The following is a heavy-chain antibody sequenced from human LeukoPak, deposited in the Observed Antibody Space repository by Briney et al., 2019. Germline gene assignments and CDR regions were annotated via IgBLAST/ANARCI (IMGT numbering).Heavy chain of an antibody. V-gene: IGHV3-23*01. J-gene: IGHJ6*02. CDR2: ISGSGGNT. D-gene: IGHD6-19*01. CDR1: GFTFISYA. Sequence: GGSLRLSCAASGFTFISYAMSWVRQAPGKGLELVSAISGSGGNTFYADSVKGRFTISRDNSKTTLYLQMNSMRAEETALYYCEKNSLGSSGHYGMDVWGLGTTVTVSS. CDR3: EKNSLGSSGHYGMDV.